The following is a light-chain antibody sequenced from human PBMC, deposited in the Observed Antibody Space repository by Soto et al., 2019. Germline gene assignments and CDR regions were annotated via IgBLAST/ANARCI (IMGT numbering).Light chain of an antibody. J-gene: IGLJ2*01. CDR2: DNN. Sequence: QSVLTQPPSVSAAPGQRVTISCSGSSSNIGNTYVSWYQQLPVTAPKLLIYDNNKRPSGIPDRFSGSKSGTSATLGITGLQTGDEADYYCGTWDSSLSAAVFGGGTKVTVL. CDR1: SSNIGNTY. V-gene: IGLV1-51*01. CDR3: GTWDSSLSAAV.